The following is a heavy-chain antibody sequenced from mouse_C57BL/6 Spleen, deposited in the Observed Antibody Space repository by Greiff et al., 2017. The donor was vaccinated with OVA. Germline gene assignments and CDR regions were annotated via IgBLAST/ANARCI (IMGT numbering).Heavy chain of an antibody. D-gene: IGHD2-4*01. Sequence: EVQLQQSGPELVKPGASVKMSCKASGYTFTDYNMHWVKQSHGESLEWIGYINPNNGGTSYNQKFKGKATLTVNKSSSTAYMELRSLTSEDSAVYYCATSYDYDKGAWFAYWGQGTLVTVSA. V-gene: IGHV1-22*01. CDR3: ATSYDYDKGAWFAY. CDR2: INPNNGGT. J-gene: IGHJ3*01. CDR1: GYTFTDYN.